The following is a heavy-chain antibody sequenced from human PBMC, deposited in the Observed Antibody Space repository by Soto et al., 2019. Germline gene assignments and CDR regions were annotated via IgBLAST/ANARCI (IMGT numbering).Heavy chain of an antibody. CDR3: AREGYYDFWSGYYSFGYYFDY. D-gene: IGHD3-3*01. V-gene: IGHV3-74*01. Sequence: PGGSLRLSCAASGFTFSSYWMHWVRQAPGKGLVWVSRINSDGSSTSYADSVKGRFTISRDNAKNTLYLQMNSLRAEDTAVYYCAREGYYDFWSGYYSFGYYFDYWGQGTLVTVSS. J-gene: IGHJ4*02. CDR1: GFTFSSYW. CDR2: INSDGSST.